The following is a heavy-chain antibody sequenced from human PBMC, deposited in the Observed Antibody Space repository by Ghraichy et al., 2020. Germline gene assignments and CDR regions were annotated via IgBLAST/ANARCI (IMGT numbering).Heavy chain of an antibody. Sequence: GGSLRLSCSASGFTFSSYAMHWVRQAPGKGLEYVSAISSNGGSTYYVDSVKGRFTISRDNSKNTLYLQMSSLRAEDTAVYYCVKAYCTGGVCRHPFDYWGQGTLVTVSS. J-gene: IGHJ4*02. CDR1: GFTFSSYA. D-gene: IGHD2-8*02. CDR3: VKAYCTGGVCRHPFDY. CDR2: ISSNGGST. V-gene: IGHV3-64D*06.